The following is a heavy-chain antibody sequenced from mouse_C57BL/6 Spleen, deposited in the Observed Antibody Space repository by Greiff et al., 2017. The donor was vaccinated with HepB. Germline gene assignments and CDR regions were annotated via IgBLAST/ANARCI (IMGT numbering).Heavy chain of an antibody. CDR2: ISSGSSTI. CDR1: GFTFSDYG. J-gene: IGHJ4*01. V-gene: IGHV5-17*01. D-gene: IGHD1-1*01. Sequence: DVQLQESGGGLVKPGGSLKLSCAASGFTFSDYGMHWVRQAPEKGLEWVAYISSGSSTIYYADTVKGRFTITRDNAKNTLFLQMTSLRSEDTAMYYCARPTTVVAEDAMDDWGQGTSVTVSS. CDR3: ARPTTVVAEDAMDD.